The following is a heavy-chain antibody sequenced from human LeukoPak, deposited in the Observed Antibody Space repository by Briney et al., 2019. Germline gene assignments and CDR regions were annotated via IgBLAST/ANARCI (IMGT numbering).Heavy chain of an antibody. D-gene: IGHD6-19*01. CDR2: IDPSDSYT. Sequence: GESLKISCKGSGYSFTSYWISWVRQMPGKGLEWMGRIDPSDSYTNYSPSFQGHVTISADKSISTAYLQWSSLKASDTAMCYCAREGSNWFDPWGQGTLVTVSS. CDR1: GYSFTSYW. J-gene: IGHJ5*02. V-gene: IGHV5-10-1*01. CDR3: AREGSNWFDP.